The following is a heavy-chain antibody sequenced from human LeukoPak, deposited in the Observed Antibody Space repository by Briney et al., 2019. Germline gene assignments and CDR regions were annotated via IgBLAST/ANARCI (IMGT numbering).Heavy chain of an antibody. V-gene: IGHV3-30-3*01. CDR2: ISYDGSNE. Sequence: GRSLRLSCAASGFTFSSYAMHWVRQAPGRGLEWVAVISYDGSNEYYADSGKGRFTISRDNTKNTLYLQMNSLRAEDTGVYHCARDHSLDYGNWFHPWGQGTLVTVSS. J-gene: IGHJ5*02. D-gene: IGHD4-17*01. CDR3: ARDHSLDYGNWFHP. CDR1: GFTFSSYA.